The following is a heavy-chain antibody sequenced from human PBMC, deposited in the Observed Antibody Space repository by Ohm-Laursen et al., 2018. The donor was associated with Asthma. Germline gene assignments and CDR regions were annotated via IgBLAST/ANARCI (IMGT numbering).Heavy chain of an antibody. D-gene: IGHD6-6*01. CDR2: ISTASSFI. CDR3: ARGPSGRLFDY. Sequence: GSLRLSCTASGYTFSRYSIHWVRQIPGRGLEWVASISTASSFIYYADSVRGRFTTSRDNARNSVYLQMNSLRAEDTAVYYCARGPSGRLFDYWGQGTLVTVSS. CDR1: GYTFSRYS. V-gene: IGHV3-21*01. J-gene: IGHJ4*02.